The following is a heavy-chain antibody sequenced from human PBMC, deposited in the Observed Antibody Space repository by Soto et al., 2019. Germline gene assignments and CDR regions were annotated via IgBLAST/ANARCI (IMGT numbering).Heavy chain of an antibody. CDR3: VRDGTKTLRDWFDP. D-gene: IGHD1-1*01. V-gene: IGHV4-4*07. Sequence: SETLSLTCTVSGASISGFYWSWIRKSAGKGLEWIGRIYATGTTDYNPSLKSRVMTSVDTSKKQFSLKLRSVTAADTAVYYCVRDGTKTLRDWFDPRGQGISVTVSS. J-gene: IGHJ5*02. CDR1: GASISGFY. CDR2: IYATGTT.